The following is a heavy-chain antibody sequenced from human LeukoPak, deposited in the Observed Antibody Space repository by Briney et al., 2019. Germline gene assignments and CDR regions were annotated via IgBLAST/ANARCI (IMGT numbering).Heavy chain of an antibody. D-gene: IGHD3-3*01. J-gene: IGHJ6*03. CDR1: GFSFTEYW. CDR3: AKEVEWLIGVYYYYYMDV. Sequence: PGGSLRLSCAASGFSFTEYWMTWVRQAPGQRLEWVANIKQDGSEVYYVDSVKGRFTISRDNSKNTLYLQMNSLRAEDTAVYYCAKEVEWLIGVYYYYYMDVWGKGTTVTVSS. V-gene: IGHV3-7*04. CDR2: IKQDGSEV.